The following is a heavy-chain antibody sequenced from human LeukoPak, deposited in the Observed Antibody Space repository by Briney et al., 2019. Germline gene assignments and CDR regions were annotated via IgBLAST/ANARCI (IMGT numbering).Heavy chain of an antibody. Sequence: GGSLRLSCAASGFTFSSYAMSWVRQAPGKGLEWVGRIKSKTDGGTTDYAAPVKGRFTISRDDSKNTLYLQMNSLKTEDTAVYYCTSHDYGDSNFDYWGQGTLVTVSS. D-gene: IGHD4-17*01. V-gene: IGHV3-15*01. J-gene: IGHJ4*02. CDR2: IKSKTDGGTT. CDR1: GFTFSSYA. CDR3: TSHDYGDSNFDY.